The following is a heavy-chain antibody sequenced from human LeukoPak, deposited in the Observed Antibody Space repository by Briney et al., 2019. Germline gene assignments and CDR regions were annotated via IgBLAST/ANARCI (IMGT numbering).Heavy chain of an antibody. D-gene: IGHD3-22*01. Sequence: PSETLSLTCTVSGGSISSYYWGWIRQPPGKGLEWIGSIYYSGSTYYNPSLKSRVTISVDTSKNQFSLKLSSVTAADTAVYYCASAPITMIVVVITETYFQHWGQGTLVTVSS. V-gene: IGHV4-39*01. J-gene: IGHJ1*01. CDR1: GGSISSYY. CDR3: ASAPITMIVVVITETYFQH. CDR2: IYYSGST.